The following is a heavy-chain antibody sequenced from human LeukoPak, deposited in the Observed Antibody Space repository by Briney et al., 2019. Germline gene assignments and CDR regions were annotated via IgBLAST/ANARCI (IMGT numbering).Heavy chain of an antibody. CDR2: ISYDGSNK. CDR3: AKQWLVSAHIDY. V-gene: IGHV3-30*18. CDR1: GFTFSSYG. J-gene: IGHJ4*02. Sequence: GGSLRLSCAASGFTFSSYGMHWVRQAPGKGLEWVAVISYDGSNKYYADSVKGRFTISRDNSKNTLYLQMNSLRAEDTAVYYCAKQWLVSAHIDYWGQGTLVTVSS. D-gene: IGHD6-19*01.